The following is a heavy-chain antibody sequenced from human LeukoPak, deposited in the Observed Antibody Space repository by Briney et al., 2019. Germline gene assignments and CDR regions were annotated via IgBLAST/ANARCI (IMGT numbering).Heavy chain of an antibody. Sequence: TGRSLRLSCAASGFTFSSYAMHWVRQAPRKGLEGGAVISYDGSNKYYADSVKGRFTISRDNSKNTLYLQMNSLRAEDTAVYYCAKARGYSYGPLFDYWGQGTLVTVSS. CDR3: AKARGYSYGPLFDY. CDR1: GFTFSSYA. D-gene: IGHD5-18*01. V-gene: IGHV3-30-3*01. CDR2: ISYDGSNK. J-gene: IGHJ4*02.